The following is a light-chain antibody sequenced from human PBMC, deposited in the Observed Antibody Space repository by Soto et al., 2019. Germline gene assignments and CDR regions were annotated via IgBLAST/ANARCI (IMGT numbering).Light chain of an antibody. Sequence: QSVLTQPASVSGSPGQSITISCTGTSSDIGNFHYVSWYQQQAGKAPKLMIFEVSLRPSGVSNRFSGSKSGNTASLTISGLQTEDEADYYCSSYTTNTTPVLFGGGTKLTVL. J-gene: IGLJ3*02. CDR2: EVS. V-gene: IGLV2-14*01. CDR3: SSYTTNTTPVL. CDR1: SSDIGNFHY.